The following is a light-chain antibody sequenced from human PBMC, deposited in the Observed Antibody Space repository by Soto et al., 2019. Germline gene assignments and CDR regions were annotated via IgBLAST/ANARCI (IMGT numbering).Light chain of an antibody. CDR3: QQYGSSPQWT. Sequence: DIVLTQSPATLSLSPGERATLSCRASQSVTSNYLAWYQQKPGQAPRLLVYGASSRATGIPDRFSGSGSGTDFTLTISRLEPEDFAVYYCQQYGSSPQWTFGQGTKVDIK. CDR1: QSVTSNY. J-gene: IGKJ1*01. CDR2: GAS. V-gene: IGKV3-20*01.